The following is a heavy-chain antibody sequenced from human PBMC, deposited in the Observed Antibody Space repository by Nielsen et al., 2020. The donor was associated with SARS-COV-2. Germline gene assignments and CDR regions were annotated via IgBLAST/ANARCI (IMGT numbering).Heavy chain of an antibody. CDR3: ARLGPIFDY. CDR2: VSHSGSI. Sequence: SETLSLTCAVSGGSVSSNDWWTWVRQSPGKGLEWIGEVSHSGSINYNPSLKSRVTLSMDKSKRQFSLRLTSVSAADTAVYFCARLGPIFDYWGQGTLVTVSS. CDR1: GGSVSSNDW. V-gene: IGHV4-4*02. J-gene: IGHJ4*02.